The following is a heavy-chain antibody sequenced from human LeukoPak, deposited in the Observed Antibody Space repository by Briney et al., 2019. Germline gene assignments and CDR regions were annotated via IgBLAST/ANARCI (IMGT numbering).Heavy chain of an antibody. CDR3: ARQTFGVLYFDS. D-gene: IGHD3-10*01. V-gene: IGHV4-61*02. Sequence: TLXLTCIVSGGSISRGSYYWNWIRQPAXKGLEWMGRIYNSGTTNYNPSLNSRVTISTDMSKNQISLKLSSVTAADTAVYYCARQTFGVLYFDSWGQGTLVVVSS. CDR1: GGSISRGSYY. CDR2: IYNSGTT. J-gene: IGHJ4*02.